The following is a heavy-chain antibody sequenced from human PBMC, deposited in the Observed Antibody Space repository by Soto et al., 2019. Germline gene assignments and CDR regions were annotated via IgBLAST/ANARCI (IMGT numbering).Heavy chain of an antibody. V-gene: IGHV4-39*01. D-gene: IGHD1-20*01. CDR1: GGSISSSSYY. J-gene: IGHJ3*02. CDR2: IYYSGST. Sequence: QLQLQESGPGLVKPSETLSLTCTVSGGSISSSSYYWGWIRQPPGKGLEWIGSIYYSGSTYYNPSLKSRVTISVDTSKTQFSLKLSSVTAADTAVYYCARLGGYNWNTTNLDAFDIWGQGTIVTVSS. CDR3: ARLGGYNWNTTNLDAFDI.